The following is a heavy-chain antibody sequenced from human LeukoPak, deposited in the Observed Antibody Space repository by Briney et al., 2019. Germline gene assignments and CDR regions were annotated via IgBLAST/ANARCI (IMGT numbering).Heavy chain of an antibody. V-gene: IGHV4-34*01. D-gene: IGHD6-13*01. CDR3: ARQQLLHAFYDY. CDR2: INHSGST. J-gene: IGHJ4*02. Sequence: SETLSLTCAVYGGSFSDYYWSWIRQPPGKGLEWIGEINHSGSTNYNPSLTSRVTISVDTSKNQFSLKLTSVTAADTAVYYCARQQLLHAFYDYWGQGTLVTVSS. CDR1: GGSFSDYY.